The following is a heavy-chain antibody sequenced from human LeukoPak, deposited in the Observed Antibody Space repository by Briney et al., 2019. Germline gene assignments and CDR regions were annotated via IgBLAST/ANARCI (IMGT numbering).Heavy chain of an antibody. CDR3: ARDQMSYYYYYMDV. Sequence: GGSLRLSCAASGFTFDDYGMSWVRQAPGKGLEWVSGINWNGGSTDYADSVKGRFTISRDNAKNSLYLQMNSLRAEDTALYYCARDQMSYYYYYMDVWGKGAMVTVSS. CDR1: GFTFDDYG. CDR2: INWNGGST. J-gene: IGHJ6*03. D-gene: IGHD5-24*01. V-gene: IGHV3-20*04.